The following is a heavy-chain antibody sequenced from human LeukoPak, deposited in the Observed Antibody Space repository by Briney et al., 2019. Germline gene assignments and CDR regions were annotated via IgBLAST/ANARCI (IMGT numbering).Heavy chain of an antibody. J-gene: IGHJ4*02. Sequence: EASVKVSCKASGGTFSSYAISWVRQAPGQGLEWMGGIIPIFGTANYAQKFQGRVTITADESTSTAYMELSSLRSEDTAVYYCAREMYYYDSSGWYYFDYWGQGTLVTVSS. CDR3: AREMYYYDSSGWYYFDY. V-gene: IGHV1-69*13. CDR2: IIPIFGTA. D-gene: IGHD3-22*01. CDR1: GGTFSSYA.